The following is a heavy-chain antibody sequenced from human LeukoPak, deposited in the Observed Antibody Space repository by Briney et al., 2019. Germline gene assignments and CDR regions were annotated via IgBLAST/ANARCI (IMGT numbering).Heavy chain of an antibody. J-gene: IGHJ4*02. V-gene: IGHV3-23*01. CDR3: AKGVNSGIYYAPDY. CDR2: ISGSGGST. Sequence: PGGSLRLSCAASRFTFSTYGMSWVRQAPGKGLEWVSSISGSGGSTNYADSVKGRFTISRDNSKNTLYLEMNSLRAEDTALYYCAKGVNSGIYYAPDYWGQGTLVTVSS. CDR1: RFTFSTYG. D-gene: IGHD1-26*01.